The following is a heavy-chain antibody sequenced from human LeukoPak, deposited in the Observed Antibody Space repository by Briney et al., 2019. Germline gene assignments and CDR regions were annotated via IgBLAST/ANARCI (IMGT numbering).Heavy chain of an antibody. CDR3: ARGYSGSYRY. V-gene: IGHV1-46*01. Sequence: ASAKVSCKASGYTFTIYYMHWVRQAPGRGLEWMGIISPSGGSTSYAQKFQGRVTMTRDISTSTVYMELSSLRSEDTAVYYCARGYSGSYRYWGQGTLVTVSS. J-gene: IGHJ4*02. CDR2: ISPSGGST. CDR1: GYTFTIYY. D-gene: IGHD1-26*01.